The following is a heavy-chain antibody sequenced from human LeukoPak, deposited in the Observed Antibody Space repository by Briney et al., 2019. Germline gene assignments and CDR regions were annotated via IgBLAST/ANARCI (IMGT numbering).Heavy chain of an antibody. CDR3: ARVRGYYDILTGYYIGALFDY. CDR2: IYYSGST. V-gene: IGHV4-59*01. D-gene: IGHD3-9*01. Sequence: SSETLSLTCTVSGGSISSYYWSWLRQPPGKGLEWIGYIYYSGSTNYNPSLKSRVTISVDTSKNQFSLKLSSVTAADTAVYYCARVRGYYDILTGYYIGALFDYWGQGTLVTVSS. J-gene: IGHJ4*02. CDR1: GGSISSYY.